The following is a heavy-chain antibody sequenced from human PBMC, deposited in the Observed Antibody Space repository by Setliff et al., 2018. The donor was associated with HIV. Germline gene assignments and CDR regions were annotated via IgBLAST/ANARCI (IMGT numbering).Heavy chain of an antibody. CDR1: GGSFSSYY. V-gene: IGHV4-4*07. Sequence: SETLSLTCTVSGGSFSSYYWGWVRQPAGKGLEWIGRGYTSGSTNYNPYLKRRVTMSVSASKNKFALKLSYVTAAGTAVSYCASDRPYSDGSNSYWYFDLWGRGTLVTVSS. CDR2: GYTSGST. CDR3: ASDRPYSDGSNSYWYFDL. J-gene: IGHJ2*01. D-gene: IGHD3-22*01.